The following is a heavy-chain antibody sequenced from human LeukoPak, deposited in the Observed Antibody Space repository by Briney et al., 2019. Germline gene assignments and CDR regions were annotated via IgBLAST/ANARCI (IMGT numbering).Heavy chain of an antibody. Sequence: ESGPALVKPPPTPTLTFTFSGFSLPTSGMCVSWIRQPPGKALEWLALIDWDDDKSYSTSLKTRLTISKDTSKNQVVLTMTNMDPVDTATYYCARGSSHGFDYWGQGTLVTVSA. CDR2: IDWDDDK. CDR1: GFSLPTSGMC. V-gene: IGHV2-70*01. J-gene: IGHJ4*02. CDR3: ARGSSHGFDY.